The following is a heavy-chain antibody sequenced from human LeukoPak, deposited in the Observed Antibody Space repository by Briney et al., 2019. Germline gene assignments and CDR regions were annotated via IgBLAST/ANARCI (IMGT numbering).Heavy chain of an antibody. D-gene: IGHD4/OR15-4a*01. V-gene: IGHV4-59*01. CDR1: GGSISSYY. CDR3: ARAKTMVAPYDY. J-gene: IGHJ4*02. Sequence: PSETLSLTCTVSGGSISSYYWSWIRQPPGKALEWIGYIYYSGSTNYNPSLKSRVTISVDTSKNQFSLKLSSVTAADTAVYYCARAKTMVAPYDYWGQGTLVTVSS. CDR2: IYYSGST.